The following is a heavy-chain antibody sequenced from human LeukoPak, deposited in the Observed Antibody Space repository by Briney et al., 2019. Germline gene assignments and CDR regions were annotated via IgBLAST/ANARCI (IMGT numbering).Heavy chain of an antibody. V-gene: IGHV3-30-3*01. CDR2: ISYDGSNK. Sequence: GRSLRLSCAASGLTFSSYAMHWVRQAPGKGLEWVAVISYDGSNKYYADSVKGRFTISRDNSKNTLYLQMNSLRAEGTAVYYCARDYYDFWGGYSAHDAFDIWGQGTMVTVSS. CDR3: ARDYYDFWGGYSAHDAFDI. D-gene: IGHD3-3*01. J-gene: IGHJ3*02. CDR1: GLTFSSYA.